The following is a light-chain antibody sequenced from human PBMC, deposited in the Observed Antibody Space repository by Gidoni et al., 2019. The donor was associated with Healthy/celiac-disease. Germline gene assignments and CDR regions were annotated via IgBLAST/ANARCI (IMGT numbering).Light chain of an antibody. CDR2: DAS. J-gene: IGKJ4*02. V-gene: IGKV1-33*01. CDR3: QQYDNLPLT. CDR1: QDISNY. Sequence: DIHITQSPSSLSASVGDRVTITCQESQDISNYLNWYQQKPGKAPKLLIYDASTGETGVPSRFSGSGSGTDFTFTISRLQPEDIAIYYCQQYDNLPLTFGGGTKVEIK.